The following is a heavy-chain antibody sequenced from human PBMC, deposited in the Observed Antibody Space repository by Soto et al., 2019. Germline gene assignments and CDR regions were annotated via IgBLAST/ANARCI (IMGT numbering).Heavy chain of an antibody. D-gene: IGHD3-3*01. J-gene: IGHJ3*02. CDR1: GFTFSSYG. V-gene: IGHV3-33*01. CDR3: ATSRQYYDFWSGCDAFDI. CDR2: IWYDGSNK. Sequence: GGSLRLSCAASGFTFSSYGMHWVRQAPGKGLEWVAVIWYDGSNKYYADSVKGRFTISRDNSKNTLYLQMNSLRAEDTAVYYCATSRQYYDFWSGCDAFDIWGQGTMVTVSS.